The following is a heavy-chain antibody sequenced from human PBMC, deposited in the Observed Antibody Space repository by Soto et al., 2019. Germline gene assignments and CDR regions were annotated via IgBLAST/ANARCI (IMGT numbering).Heavy chain of an antibody. CDR3: ATDIHATWLLNS. CDR1: GFTFSGKT. D-gene: IGHD2-2*02. V-gene: IGHV3-30-3*01. J-gene: IGHJ4*02. Sequence: TGGSLRLSCAASGFTFSGKTMYWVRQAPGKGLEWVALIAPGASQIYYADSVKGRFNISRDNSKKTLYLQMNSLRAEDTSLYLCATDIHATWLLNSWGQGTLVTVSS. CDR2: IAPGASQI.